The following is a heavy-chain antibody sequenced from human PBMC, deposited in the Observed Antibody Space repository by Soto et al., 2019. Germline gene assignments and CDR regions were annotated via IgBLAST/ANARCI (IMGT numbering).Heavy chain of an antibody. J-gene: IGHJ1*01. CDR2: ISGSGDST. CDR3: AKGVPGIAVAGTGYFQH. CDR1: GFTFSSYA. Sequence: EVQLLESGGGLVQPGGSLRLSCAASGFTFSSYAMSWVRQAPGKGLEWVSGISGSGDSTYYADSVKGRFTISRDNSKKTVYLQMNSLRAEDTAVYYCAKGVPGIAVAGTGYFQHWGQGTLGTVSS. V-gene: IGHV3-23*01. D-gene: IGHD6-19*01.